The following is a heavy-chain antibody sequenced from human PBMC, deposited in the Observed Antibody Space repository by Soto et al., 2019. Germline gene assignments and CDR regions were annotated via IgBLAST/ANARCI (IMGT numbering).Heavy chain of an antibody. CDR2: ISGSGVRK. Sequence: VQLLQSGGGLVQPGGSLRLSCEASGFIFATTAMGWVRQAPGKGLEWVSTISGSGVRKYYADSVKGRFTISRGNSKNTLFLQMNSLRADDTAVYFCAAVMGSDYDYVWGSLSFDHWGQGALVTVST. J-gene: IGHJ4*02. CDR1: GFIFATTA. V-gene: IGHV3-23*01. CDR3: AAVMGSDYDYVWGSLSFDH. D-gene: IGHD3-16*01.